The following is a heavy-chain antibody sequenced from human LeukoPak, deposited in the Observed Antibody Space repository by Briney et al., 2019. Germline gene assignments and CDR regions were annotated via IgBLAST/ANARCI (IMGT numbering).Heavy chain of an antibody. CDR1: GFTVSSNY. Sequence: PGGCLRLSCAASGFTVSSNYMSWVRQATGKGLEWVSVIFSGGSTYYSDSVKGRFTISRDNSKNTLYLQMNSLRAEDTAVYYCARELRGGLTGYVSYYYYCMDVWGQGTTVTVCS. V-gene: IGHV3-53*01. CDR3: ARELRGGLTGYVSYYYYCMDV. J-gene: IGHJ6*02. CDR2: IFSGGST. D-gene: IGHD3-9*01.